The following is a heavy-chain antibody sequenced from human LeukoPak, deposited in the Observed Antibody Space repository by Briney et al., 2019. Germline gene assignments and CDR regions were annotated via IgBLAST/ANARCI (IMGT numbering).Heavy chain of an antibody. V-gene: IGHV1-2*02. D-gene: IGHD6-19*01. CDR2: INPNCGGT. CDR3: ASPGGSSGWYYFDY. CDR1: GYTFTGYY. Sequence: ASVTVSFKGSGYTFTGYYMHGVRQAPGQGGEGMGWINPNCGGTNYAQKFQGSVTMTRDTSLSTAYMELSRLRSDDTAVYYCASPGGSSGWYYFDYWGQGSLVTVSS. J-gene: IGHJ4*02.